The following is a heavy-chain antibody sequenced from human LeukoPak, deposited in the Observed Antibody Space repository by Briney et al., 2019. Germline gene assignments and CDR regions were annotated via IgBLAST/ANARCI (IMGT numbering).Heavy chain of an antibody. V-gene: IGHV4-59*01. J-gene: IGHJ6*02. D-gene: IGHD6-19*01. CDR2: IYYSRST. CDR3: AKLYSSGWYGIRTYYYYGMDV. Sequence: PSETLSLTCTVSGGSISSYYWSWIREPPGKGLEWIGYIYYSRSTNYNPSLKSRVTISVDTSKNQFSLKLSSVTAADTAVYYCAKLYSSGWYGIRTYYYYGMDVWGQGTTVTVSS. CDR1: GGSISSYY.